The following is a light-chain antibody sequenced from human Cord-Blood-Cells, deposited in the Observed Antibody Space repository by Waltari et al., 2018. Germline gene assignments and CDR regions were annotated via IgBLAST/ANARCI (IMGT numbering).Light chain of an antibody. CDR2: GAS. Sequence: EIVLTQSPGTLSLSPGERATLSCRASQSVSRSYLAWYQQKPGQAPRLLIYGASSSATGIPDRCSGSGSGTDFTLTISRLEPEDFAVYYCQQYGSSPLYTFGQGTKLEIK. CDR3: QQYGSSPLYT. J-gene: IGKJ2*01. CDR1: QSVSRSY. V-gene: IGKV3-20*01.